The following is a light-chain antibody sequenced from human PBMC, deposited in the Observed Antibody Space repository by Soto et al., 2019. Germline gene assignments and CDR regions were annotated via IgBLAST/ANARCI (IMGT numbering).Light chain of an antibody. CDR2: EVS. CDR3: SSYAGSSVV. V-gene: IGLV2-8*01. Sequence: QPVLTQPPSASGSPGQSVTISCTGTSSDVGGYNYVSWYQQHPGKAPKLMLYEVSMRPSGVPDRFSGSKSDNTASLTVSGLQAEDEADYYCSSYAGSSVVFGGGTKLTVL. CDR1: SSDVGGYNY. J-gene: IGLJ2*01.